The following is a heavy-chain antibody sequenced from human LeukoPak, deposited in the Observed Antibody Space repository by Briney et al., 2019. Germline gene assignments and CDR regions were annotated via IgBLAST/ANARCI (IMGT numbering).Heavy chain of an antibody. J-gene: IGHJ6*02. CDR3: ARDPGYYYYYYGMDV. D-gene: IGHD3-10*01. CDR2: IYYSGST. CDR1: GGSISSYY. Sequence: SETLSLTCTVSGGSISSYYWSWIRQPPGKGLEWIGYIYYSGSTNYNPSLKSRVTISVDTSKNQFSLKLSSVTAADTAAYYCARDPGYYYYYYGMDVWGQGTTVTVSS. V-gene: IGHV4-59*01.